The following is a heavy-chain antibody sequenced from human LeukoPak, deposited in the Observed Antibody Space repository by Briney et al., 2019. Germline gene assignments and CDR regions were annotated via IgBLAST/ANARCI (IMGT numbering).Heavy chain of an antibody. CDR1: DDSIHRYY. Sequence: SETLSLTCTVSDDSIHRYYRSWIRQSPGKGLEWMGYIYYDGRTKYNPSLKSRVTISEDTSKNQFSLRLTSVTAADTAVYYCAWSIFYDEGSNPQKGAFDIWGPGTLVTVSS. CDR3: AWSIFYDEGSNPQKGAFDI. D-gene: IGHD2/OR15-2a*01. V-gene: IGHV4-59*01. CDR2: IYYDGRT. J-gene: IGHJ3*02.